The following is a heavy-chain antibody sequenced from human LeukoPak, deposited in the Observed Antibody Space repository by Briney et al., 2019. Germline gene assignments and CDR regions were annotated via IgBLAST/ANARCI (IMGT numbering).Heavy chain of an antibody. CDR3: AVRNYFDY. Sequence: PGGSLRLSCVVSGYTFSGHWMNWVRQAPGKGLEWVANIKEDGSEKFYVDSVKGRFTISRDNAKNSLDLQMNSLRAEDTAVYYCAVRNYFDYWGQGTLVTVSS. CDR1: GYTFSGHW. CDR2: IKEDGSEK. J-gene: IGHJ4*02. V-gene: IGHV3-7*01.